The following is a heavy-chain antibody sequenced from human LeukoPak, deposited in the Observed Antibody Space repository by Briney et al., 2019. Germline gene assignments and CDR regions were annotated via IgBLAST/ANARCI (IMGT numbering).Heavy chain of an antibody. J-gene: IGHJ4*01. CDR3: AKGGYDYVEVGYFDY. CDR1: GFSFSSYA. D-gene: IGHD5-12*01. Sequence: GGSLRLSCAASGFSFSSYAMSWVRQAPGKGLEWVSAIIGSTFSTFYADSVKGRFIISRDDSKNMLYLQMNSLSVEDTAVYYCAKGGYDYVEVGYFDYWGHGTLVIGSS. V-gene: IGHV3-23*01. CDR2: IIGSTFST.